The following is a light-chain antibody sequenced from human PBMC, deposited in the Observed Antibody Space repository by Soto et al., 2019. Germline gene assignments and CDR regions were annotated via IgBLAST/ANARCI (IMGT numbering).Light chain of an antibody. CDR1: QSVSSSY. J-gene: IGKJ2*02. CDR3: QQYGGSPGCT. Sequence: EIVLTQSPGTLSLSPGERATLSCRASQSVSSSYLAWYQQKPGQAPRLLIYGASSRATGIPDRFSGSGSGTDFTLTISRLEPEDSAVYYCQQYGGSPGCTFGQGTKLEIK. V-gene: IGKV3-20*01. CDR2: GAS.